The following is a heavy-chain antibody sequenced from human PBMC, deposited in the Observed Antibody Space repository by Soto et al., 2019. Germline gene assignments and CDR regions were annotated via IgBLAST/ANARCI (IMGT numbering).Heavy chain of an antibody. D-gene: IGHD2-2*01. Sequence: QVQLVESGGGVVQPGRSLRLSCAASGFTFSSYAMHWVSQAPGKGLEWVAVISYDGSNKYYADSVKGRFTISRDNSKNTLYLQMNSLRAEDTAVYYCARGVVPAAYYYYGMDVWGQGTTVTVSS. CDR1: GFTFSSYA. CDR2: ISYDGSNK. CDR3: ARGVVPAAYYYYGMDV. V-gene: IGHV3-30-3*01. J-gene: IGHJ6*02.